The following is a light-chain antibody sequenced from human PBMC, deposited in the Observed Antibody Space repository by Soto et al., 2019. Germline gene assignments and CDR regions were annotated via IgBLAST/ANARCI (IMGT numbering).Light chain of an antibody. J-gene: IGKJ4*01. CDR3: QQYKSYSALT. Sequence: DIQVTQSPSTLSAFVGDRVTITCRASQSISKWLAWYQQKPGKAPKLLIYKASTLESGVSSRFSGSGSGTEFILTISSLQPDDFATYYCQQYKSYSALTFGGGTKVEIK. CDR2: KAS. CDR1: QSISKW. V-gene: IGKV1-5*03.